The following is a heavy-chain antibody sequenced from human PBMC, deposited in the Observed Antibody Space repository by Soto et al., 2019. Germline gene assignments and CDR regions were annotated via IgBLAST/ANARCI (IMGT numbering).Heavy chain of an antibody. Sequence: PGGSLRLSCAASGFAFNNYWMSWVRQAPGKGLEWVANIKQDGNEKYYVDSVKGRFTISRDNAKNSLYLQMNSLRAEDTAVYYCTRITSLAGVYWGQGTLVTVSS. CDR3: TRITSLAGVY. V-gene: IGHV3-7*05. J-gene: IGHJ4*02. CDR1: GFAFNNYW. CDR2: IKQDGNEK. D-gene: IGHD3-10*01.